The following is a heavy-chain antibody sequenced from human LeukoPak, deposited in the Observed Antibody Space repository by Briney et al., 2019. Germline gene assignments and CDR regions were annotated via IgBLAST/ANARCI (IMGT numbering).Heavy chain of an antibody. CDR3: AREILADSSGYRRYFFDY. CDR1: GYTFIVYY. CDR2: INPNNGGS. Sequence: ASVKVSCKASGYTFIVYYIHWVRQAPGQGLEWMGWINPNNGGSSYAQKFQGRVTMTRDTSISTVYMELSRLRSDDTAVYYCAREILADSSGYRRYFFDYWGQGNMVTVSS. V-gene: IGHV1-2*02. D-gene: IGHD3-22*01. J-gene: IGHJ4*02.